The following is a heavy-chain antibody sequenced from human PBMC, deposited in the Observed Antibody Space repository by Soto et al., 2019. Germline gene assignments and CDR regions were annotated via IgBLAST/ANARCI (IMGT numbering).Heavy chain of an antibody. D-gene: IGHD3-22*01. J-gene: IGHJ3*02. V-gene: IGHV5-51*01. CDR2: IYPGDSDT. Sequence: LGESLKISCKGSGYSFTSYWIGWVRQMPGKGLEWMGIIYPGDSDTRYSPSFQGQVTISADKSISTAYLQWSSLKASDTAMYYCARQPYYYDSSGYYGYAFDIWGQGTMVTVSS. CDR1: GYSFTSYW. CDR3: ARQPYYYDSSGYYGYAFDI.